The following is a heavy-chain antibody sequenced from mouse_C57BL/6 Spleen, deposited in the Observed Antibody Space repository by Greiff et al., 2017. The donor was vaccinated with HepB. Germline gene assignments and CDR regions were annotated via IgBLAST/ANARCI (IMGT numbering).Heavy chain of an antibody. Sequence: VQLKESGPELVKPGASVKISCKASGYSFTDYNMNWVKQSNGKSLEWIGVINPNYGTTSYNQKFKGKATLTVDQSSSTSYMQLHSLTSEDSAVYYCARPGQLSLAWFAYWGQGTLVTVSA. J-gene: IGHJ3*01. V-gene: IGHV1-39*01. CDR3: ARPGQLSLAWFAY. CDR2: INPNYGTT. D-gene: IGHD3-2*02. CDR1: GYSFTDYN.